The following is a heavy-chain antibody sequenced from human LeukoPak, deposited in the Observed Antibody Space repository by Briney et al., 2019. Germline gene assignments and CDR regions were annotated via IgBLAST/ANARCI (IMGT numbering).Heavy chain of an antibody. Sequence: SQTLSLTCTVSGGSLSSGGYYWSWIRQPAGKGLEWIGRIYTNGNTNYNPSLKSRVTISVDTSKNQFSLNLSSVTAADTAVYYCARGYSSSWYVVYYYYYMDVWGKGTTVTVSS. J-gene: IGHJ6*03. D-gene: IGHD6-13*01. V-gene: IGHV4-61*02. CDR2: IYTNGNT. CDR1: GGSLSSGGYY. CDR3: ARGYSSSWYVVYYYYYMDV.